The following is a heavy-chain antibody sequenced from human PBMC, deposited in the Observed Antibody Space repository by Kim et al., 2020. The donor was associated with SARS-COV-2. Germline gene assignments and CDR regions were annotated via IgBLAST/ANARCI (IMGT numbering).Heavy chain of an antibody. V-gene: IGHV4-31*03. Sequence: SETLSLTCTVSGGSISSGGYYWSWIRQHPGKGLEWIGYIYYSGSTYYNPSLKSRVTISVDTSKNQFSLKLSSVTAADTAVYYCARDLYYYDSSGPSLGMDVWGQGTTVTVSS. D-gene: IGHD3-22*01. CDR1: GGSISSGGYY. CDR3: ARDLYYYDSSGPSLGMDV. CDR2: IYYSGST. J-gene: IGHJ6*02.